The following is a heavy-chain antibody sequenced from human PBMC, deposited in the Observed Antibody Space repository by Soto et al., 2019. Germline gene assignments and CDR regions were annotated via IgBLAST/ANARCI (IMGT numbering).Heavy chain of an antibody. D-gene: IGHD2-15*01. CDR3: AREGWPLLQTGMDV. V-gene: IGHV3-48*02. CDR1: GFTFRSYS. CDR2: ISSSNRTI. Sequence: VQLVESGGGLKQPGGSLRLSCAASGFTFRSYSMNWVRQAPGKGLEWVSYISSSNRTINYADSVKGRFIISRDNAKNSLYLQMHSLRDEDTAVYYCAREGWPLLQTGMDVWGQGITVTVSS. J-gene: IGHJ6*02.